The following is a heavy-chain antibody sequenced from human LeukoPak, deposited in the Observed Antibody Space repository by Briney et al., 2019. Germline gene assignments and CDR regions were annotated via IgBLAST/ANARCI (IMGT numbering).Heavy chain of an antibody. CDR1: GGSISSGDYY. V-gene: IGHV4-30-4*01. J-gene: IGHJ4*02. CDR3: ARTLKLLWFGDRSYYFDY. CDR2: IYYSGST. Sequence: PSQTLSLTCTVSGGSISSGDYYWSWIRQPPGKGLEWIGYIYYSGSTYYNPSLKSRVTISVDTSKNQFSLKLSSVTAADTAVYYCARTLKLLWFGDRSYYFDYWGQGTLVTVSS. D-gene: IGHD3-10*01.